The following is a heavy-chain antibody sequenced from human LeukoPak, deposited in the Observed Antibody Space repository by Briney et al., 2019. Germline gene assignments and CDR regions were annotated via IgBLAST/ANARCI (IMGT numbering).Heavy chain of an antibody. CDR3: ARAFLAAAVDY. CDR2: ISSSGSTI. CDR1: GFTFSSYE. Sequence: GGSLRLCCAASGFTFSSYEMSWVRQAPGKGLEWVSYISSSGSTIYYADSVKGRFTISRDNAKNSLYLQMNSLRAEDTAVYYCARAFLAAAVDYWGQGTLVTVSS. J-gene: IGHJ4*02. V-gene: IGHV3-48*03. D-gene: IGHD6-13*01.